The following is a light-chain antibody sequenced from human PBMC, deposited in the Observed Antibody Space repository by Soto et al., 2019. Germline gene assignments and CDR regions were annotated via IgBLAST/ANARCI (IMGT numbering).Light chain of an antibody. CDR2: DDN. J-gene: IGLJ2*01. Sequence: NFMLTQPHSVSESPGKTVTISCTRSSGSIASNYVQWYLQLPGSSPTTVIYDDNQRPSGVPDRFSGSIDSSSNSASLTISGLKTENEADYYCQSYDSSNPVVFGGGTKLTVL. V-gene: IGLV6-57*01. CDR1: SGSIASNY. CDR3: QSYDSSNPVV.